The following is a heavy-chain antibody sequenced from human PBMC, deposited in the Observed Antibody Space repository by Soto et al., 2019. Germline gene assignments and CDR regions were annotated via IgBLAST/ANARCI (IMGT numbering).Heavy chain of an antibody. V-gene: IGHV5-10-1*01. Sequence: GESLKISCKGSGYRFTSYWITWVRQMPGKGLEWMGRIDPSDSNINSSPSFQGHVTFLVDKSINTAYLQWTTLKPSDTATYYCATTNGAYGDYWGQGTLVTVSS. CDR1: GYRFTSYW. CDR3: ATTNGAYGDY. CDR2: IDPSDSNI. J-gene: IGHJ4*02. D-gene: IGHD2-8*01.